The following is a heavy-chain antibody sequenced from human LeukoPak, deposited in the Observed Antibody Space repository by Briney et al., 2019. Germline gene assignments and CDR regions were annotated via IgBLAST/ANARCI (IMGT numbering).Heavy chain of an antibody. D-gene: IGHD6-13*01. CDR2: IYYSGST. CDR1: GGSISSSSYY. V-gene: IGHV4-39*07. J-gene: IGHJ6*02. Sequence: PSETLSLTCTVSGGSISSSSYYWGWIRQPPGKGLEWIGSIYYSGSTYYNPSLKSRVTISVDTSKNQFSLKLSSVTAADTAVYYCARENNTGYTSYYGMDVWGQGTTVTVSS. CDR3: ARENNTGYTSYYGMDV.